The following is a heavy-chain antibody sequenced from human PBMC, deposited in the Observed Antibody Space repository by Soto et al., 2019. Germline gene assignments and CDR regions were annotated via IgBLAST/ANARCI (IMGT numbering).Heavy chain of an antibody. CDR2: IIPIFGTA. CDR3: ARGFTLSPDAFDI. V-gene: IGHV1-69*13. CDR1: GGTFSSDA. J-gene: IGHJ3*02. Sequence: SVNVSGKASGGTFSSDAISWVRQAPGQGLEWMGGIIPIFGTANYAQKFQGRVTITADESTSTAYMELSSLRSEDTAVYYCARGFTLSPDAFDIWGQGTMVNVSS. D-gene: IGHD3-16*01.